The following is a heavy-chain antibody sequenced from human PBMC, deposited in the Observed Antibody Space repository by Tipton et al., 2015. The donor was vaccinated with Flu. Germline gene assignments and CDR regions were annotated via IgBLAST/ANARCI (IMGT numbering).Heavy chain of an antibody. CDR1: GYVFSNYW. J-gene: IGHJ6*02. Sequence: VQLVQSGAEVKKPGESLKISCQGSGYVFSNYWIAWVRQMAGKGLEWMGTIYPGDSDTRYSPSFQGQVIISADKSINTAYLQWSSLKASDTAMHYCARLGQDIGGGPGRDYYYGLDVWGQGTTVTVSS. CDR2: IYPGDSDT. V-gene: IGHV5-51*01. D-gene: IGHD2-2*01. CDR3: ARLGQDIGGGPGRDYYYGLDV.